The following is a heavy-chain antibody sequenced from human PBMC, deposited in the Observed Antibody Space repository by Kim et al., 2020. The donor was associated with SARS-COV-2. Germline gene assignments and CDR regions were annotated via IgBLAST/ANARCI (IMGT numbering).Heavy chain of an antibody. CDR1: GFSFSSYT. J-gene: IGHJ4*02. D-gene: IGHD6-13*01. Sequence: GGSLRLSCAASGFSFSSYTMHWVRHAPGKGLEWVSSISASSTYIYYADSVKGRFTIFRDNVKTSLYLQMNSLRADYMAVSYCARDMAAAGILSYWVQG. CDR3: ARDMAAAGILSY. V-gene: IGHV3-21*01. CDR2: ISASSTYI.